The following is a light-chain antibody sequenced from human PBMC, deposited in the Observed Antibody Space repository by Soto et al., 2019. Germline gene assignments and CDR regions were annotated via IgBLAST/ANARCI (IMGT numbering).Light chain of an antibody. CDR1: SSDVGAYNY. CDR2: DVS. J-gene: IGLJ3*02. CDR3: SSYAGSNTWV. V-gene: IGLV2-11*01. Sequence: QSVLTQPRSVSGSPGQSVTISCTGTSSDVGAYNYVSWYQQHPGKAPKLMIYDVSKWPSGVPDRFSGSKSGNTASLTISGLRAEDEADYYCSSYAGSNTWVFGGGTKLTVL.